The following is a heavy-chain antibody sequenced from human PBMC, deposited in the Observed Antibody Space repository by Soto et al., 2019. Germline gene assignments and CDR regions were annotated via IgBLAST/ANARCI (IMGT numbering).Heavy chain of an antibody. CDR3: ARGRYAVSSGYRYDWFDP. V-gene: IGHV4-59*01. Sequence: PAESLSLTCTVSSCTIGNNFLNWIRQAPGKGLEWVAYIYYSGNTNYNPSVKSRVTIAVDTSKDQFSLTLSTVTAAAADVYYCARGRYAVSSGYRYDWFDPWGHGTLVTVSS. CDR1: SCTIGNNF. CDR2: IYYSGNT. D-gene: IGHD3-3*01. J-gene: IGHJ5*02.